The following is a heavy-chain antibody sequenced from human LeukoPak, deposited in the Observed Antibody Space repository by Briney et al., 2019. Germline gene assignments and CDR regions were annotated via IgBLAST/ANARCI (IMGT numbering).Heavy chain of an antibody. D-gene: IGHD3-9*01. J-gene: IGHJ3*02. CDR3: ARYFDSSGGGRDAFDI. CDR2: IYHSGST. V-gene: IGHV4-30-2*01. Sequence: PSQTLSLTCTVSGGSISSGTYYWSWIRQPPGKGLEWIGYIYHSGSTYYNPSLKSRVTISVDRSKYQSSLKLSSVTAADTAIYYCARYFDSSGGGRDAFDIWGQGTMVTVSS. CDR1: GGSISSGTYY.